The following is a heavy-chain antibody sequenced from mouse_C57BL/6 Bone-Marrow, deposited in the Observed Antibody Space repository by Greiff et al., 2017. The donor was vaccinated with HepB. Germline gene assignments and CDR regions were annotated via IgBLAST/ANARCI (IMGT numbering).Heavy chain of an antibody. V-gene: IGHV7-3*01. CDR2: IRNKANGYTT. CDR3: ARYRYYGSSWAMDY. Sequence: EVQGVESGGGLVQPGGSLSLSCAASGFTFTDYYMSWVRQPPGKALEWLGFIRNKANGYTTEYSASVKGRFTISRDNSQSILYLQMNALRAEDSATYYCARYRYYGSSWAMDYWGQGTSVTVSS. CDR1: GFTFTDYY. J-gene: IGHJ4*01. D-gene: IGHD1-1*01.